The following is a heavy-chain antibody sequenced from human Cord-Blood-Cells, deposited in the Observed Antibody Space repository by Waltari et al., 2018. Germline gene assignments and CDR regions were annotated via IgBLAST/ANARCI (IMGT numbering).Heavy chain of an antibody. J-gene: IGHJ4*02. CDR1: GFSLSTSGMC. CDR3: ARNYGGNSYFDY. Sequence: QVTLRESGPALVKPTQTLTLTCTFSGFSLSTSGMCVSWIRQPPGKALEWLALIDWDDDKYYSTSLKTRLTISKDTSKNQVVLTMTNMDPVDTSTYYCARNYGGNSYFDYWGQGTLVTVSS. D-gene: IGHD4-17*01. V-gene: IGHV2-70*01. CDR2: IDWDDDK.